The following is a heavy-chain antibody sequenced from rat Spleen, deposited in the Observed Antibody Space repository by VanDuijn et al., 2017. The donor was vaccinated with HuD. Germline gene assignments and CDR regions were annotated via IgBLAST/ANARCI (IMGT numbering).Heavy chain of an antibody. CDR1: GFTFSDYN. J-gene: IGHJ1*01. CDR2: ISYDGSST. V-gene: IGHV5-7*01. Sequence: EVQLVESGGGLVQPGRSLKLSCAASGFTFSDYNMAWVRQAPKKGLEWVATISYDGSSTYYRDSVKGRVTISRDNAKSTLYLQMASLRSEETATYYCARQDYSGGGYFDFWGPGTMVTVSS. D-gene: IGHD1-1*01. CDR3: ARQDYSGGGYFDF.